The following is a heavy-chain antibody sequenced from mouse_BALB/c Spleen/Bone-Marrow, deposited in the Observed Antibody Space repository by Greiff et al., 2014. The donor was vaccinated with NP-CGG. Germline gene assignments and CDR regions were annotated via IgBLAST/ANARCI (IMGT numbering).Heavy chain of an antibody. CDR1: GFNIKDTH. J-gene: IGHJ3*01. CDR2: FDPTNGNP. CDR3: ASYDGSRFAY. V-gene: IGHV14-3*02. D-gene: IGHD2-3*01. Sequence: EVQGVESGAELVKPGTSVKLSCTASGFNIKDTHLHWVQQRPEQGLEWIGRFDPTNGNPKYDPKFQGKATITVDTSSNTAYLQLSSLTSEDTAVYYCASYDGSRFAYWGQGTLVTVPA.